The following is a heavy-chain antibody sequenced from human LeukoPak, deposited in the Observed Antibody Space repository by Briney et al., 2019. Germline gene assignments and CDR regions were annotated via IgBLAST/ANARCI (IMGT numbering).Heavy chain of an antibody. CDR3: ARSAYYYDSSGSNKNFDY. D-gene: IGHD3-22*01. CDR1: GGSFSGYY. V-gene: IGHV4-34*01. Sequence: SETLSLTCAVYGGSFSGYYWSWIRQPPGKGLEWIGEINHSGSTNYNPSLKSRVTISVDTSKNQFSLKLSSVTAADTAVYYCARSAYYYDSSGSNKNFDYWGQGTLVTVSS. CDR2: INHSGST. J-gene: IGHJ4*02.